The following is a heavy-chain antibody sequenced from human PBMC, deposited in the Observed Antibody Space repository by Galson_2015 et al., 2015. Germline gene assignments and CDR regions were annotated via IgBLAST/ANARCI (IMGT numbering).Heavy chain of an antibody. V-gene: IGHV3-23*01. J-gene: IGHJ3*02. CDR1: GFTFSNAW. CDR2: ISGSGVST. CDR3: ARGWTLRVGYCSGGSCPVAFDI. D-gene: IGHD2-15*01. Sequence: SLRLSCAASGFTFSNAWMSWVRQTPGKGLEWVSNISGSGVSTHYADSVKGRFTISRDNSKNMMYLQMNSLRAEDTAVYYCARGWTLRVGYCSGGSCPVAFDIWGQGTMVTVSS.